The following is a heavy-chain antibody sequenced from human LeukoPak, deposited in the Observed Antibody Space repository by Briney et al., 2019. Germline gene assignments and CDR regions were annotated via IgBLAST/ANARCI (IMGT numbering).Heavy chain of an antibody. J-gene: IGHJ5*02. CDR3: ARDPRNKGFDP. CDR2: INGDGSDT. Sequence: GGSLRLSWAASGFTFSGYWMHWARQSPGKGLVWVSCINGDGSDTRYADSVKGRFTISRDNAKNTLYLQMNSLRVEDTAVYYCARDPRNKGFDPWGQGTLVTVSS. CDR1: GFTFSGYW. D-gene: IGHD1/OR15-1a*01. V-gene: IGHV3-74*01.